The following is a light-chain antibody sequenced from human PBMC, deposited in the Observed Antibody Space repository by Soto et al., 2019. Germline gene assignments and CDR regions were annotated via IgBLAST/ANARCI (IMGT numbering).Light chain of an antibody. V-gene: IGKV1-12*01. CDR2: TGS. CDR3: QQTLSFPPT. Sequence: DIQMTQSPSSVSASVGDRVTITCRASQAIDSWLAWYQQKPGEVPKLLIFTGSLLHSGVPPRFSGSGSGTDFTLTISSLQPEDFATYYCQQTLSFPPTFGQGTKV. CDR1: QAIDSW. J-gene: IGKJ1*01.